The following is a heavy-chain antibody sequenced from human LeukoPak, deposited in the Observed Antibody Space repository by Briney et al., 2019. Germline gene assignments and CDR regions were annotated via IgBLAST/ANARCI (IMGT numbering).Heavy chain of an antibody. CDR1: GGSFSGYY. V-gene: IGHV4-34*01. Sequence: SETLSLTCAVYGGSFSGYYWSWIRQPPGKGLEWIGEINHSGSTNYNPSLKSRVTISVDTSKNQFSLKLSSVTAADTAVYYCARAPRRITILGVVIIPPDYYYYGMDVWGQGTTVTVSS. D-gene: IGHD3-3*01. J-gene: IGHJ6*02. CDR2: INHSGST. CDR3: ARAPRRITILGVVIIPPDYYYYGMDV.